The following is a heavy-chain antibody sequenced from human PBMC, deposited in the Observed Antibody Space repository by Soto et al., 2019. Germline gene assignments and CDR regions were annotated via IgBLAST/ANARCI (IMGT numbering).Heavy chain of an antibody. CDR3: ARPTHLAELKN. D-gene: IGHD1-7*01. J-gene: IGHJ4*02. CDR2: INPNSGGT. V-gene: IGHV1-2*02. CDR1: GYSFSVYP. Sequence: WASVKVSCKASGYSFSVYPIHWVRQAPGQGLEWMGCINPNSGGTNYAQKFQDRVTMTRDTSISTAYMELSRLRSDDTAVYYCARPTHLAELKNWGQGTLVTVSS.